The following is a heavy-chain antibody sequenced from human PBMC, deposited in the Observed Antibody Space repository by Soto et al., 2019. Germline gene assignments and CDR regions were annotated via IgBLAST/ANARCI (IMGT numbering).Heavy chain of an antibody. Sequence: EVQLLESGGGLVQPGGSLRLSCAASGFTFGSYAMSWVRQAPGKGLEWVSAISGGGSDSYYADSVKGRFTISRDDSKNTLYLQVNSLRAEDTAVYFCVKEGTGTTSAVFDYWGQGTLVTVSS. CDR3: VKEGTGTTSAVFDY. CDR1: GFTFGSYA. D-gene: IGHD1-7*01. J-gene: IGHJ4*02. V-gene: IGHV3-23*01. CDR2: ISGGGSDS.